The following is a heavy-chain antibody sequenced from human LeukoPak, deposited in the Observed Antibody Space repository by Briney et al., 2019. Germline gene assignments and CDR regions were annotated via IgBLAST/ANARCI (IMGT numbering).Heavy chain of an antibody. J-gene: IGHJ4*02. CDR3: ARGSGRGDY. D-gene: IGHD1-26*01. CDR1: EYPFAPSY. Sequence: GASVEPSCNAAEYPFAPSYMHSGRQAPGHGLEGLRWINPNSGGTNYAQKFPGRVTMTRDTSISTAYMELSRLRSDDTAVYYCARGSGRGDYWCQGTLVTVSS. CDR2: INPNSGGT. V-gene: IGHV1-2*02.